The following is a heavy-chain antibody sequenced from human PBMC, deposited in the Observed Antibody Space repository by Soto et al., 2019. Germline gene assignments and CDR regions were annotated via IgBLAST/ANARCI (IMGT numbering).Heavy chain of an antibody. V-gene: IGHV3-30-3*01. Sequence: QVQLVESGGGVVQPGRSLRLSCAASGFTFSSDAMHWVRQAPGKGLEWVAVISYDGSNKYYADSVKGRFTISRDNSKNTLYLQMNSLRAEDTAVYYCARDLQPSYGDAPDYYFDYWGQGTLVTVSS. CDR3: ARDLQPSYGDAPDYYFDY. CDR1: GFTFSSDA. CDR2: ISYDGSNK. D-gene: IGHD4-17*01. J-gene: IGHJ4*02.